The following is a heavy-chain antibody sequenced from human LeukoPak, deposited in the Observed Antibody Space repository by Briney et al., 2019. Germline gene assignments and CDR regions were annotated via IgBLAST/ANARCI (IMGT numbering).Heavy chain of an antibody. Sequence: SLRLSCAAYRFTFSYYYMRWIRHATGQGLEWVSYISSSSSYTNYADSVKGRFTISRDNAKNSLYLQMNSLRAEDTAVYYCAREGPGNWFDPWGQGTLVTVSS. CDR1: RFTFSYYY. CDR3: AREGPGNWFDP. J-gene: IGHJ5*02. V-gene: IGHV3-11*05. CDR2: ISSSSSYT.